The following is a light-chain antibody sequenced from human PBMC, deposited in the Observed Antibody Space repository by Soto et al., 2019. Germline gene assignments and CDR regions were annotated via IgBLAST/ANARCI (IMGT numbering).Light chain of an antibody. Sequence: DIQLTQSRSFLSASVGDRVTITCRASQGISSYLAWYQQKPGKAPKLLIYAASTLQSGVPSRFSGSGSGTDFTLTISSLQPEDFATYYCQQLNSYPTWTFGQGTKVEIK. CDR1: QGISSY. J-gene: IGKJ1*01. CDR2: AAS. V-gene: IGKV1-9*01. CDR3: QQLNSYPTWT.